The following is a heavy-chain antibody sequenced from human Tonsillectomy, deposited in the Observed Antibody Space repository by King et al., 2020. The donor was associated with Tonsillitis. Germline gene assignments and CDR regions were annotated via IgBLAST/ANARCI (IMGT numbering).Heavy chain of an antibody. D-gene: IGHD1-26*01. CDR2: INSDGSIT. CDR1: GFPFSSYW. CDR3: ARVGATTYY. J-gene: IGHJ4*02. V-gene: IGHV3-74*01. Sequence: VQLVESGGGLVQPGGSLRLSCVASGFPFSSYWMHWVRQAPGKGLVWVSRINSDGSITNYADSVKGRFPISRDNAKNTLYLQMNSLRAEDTALYYCARVGATTYYWGQGTLVTVSS.